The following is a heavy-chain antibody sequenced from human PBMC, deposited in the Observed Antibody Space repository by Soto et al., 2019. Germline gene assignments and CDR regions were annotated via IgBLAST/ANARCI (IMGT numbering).Heavy chain of an antibody. J-gene: IGHJ5*02. CDR2: IYRRGST. CDR3: ARVPDR. CDR1: GGSISSGGYS. V-gene: IGHV4-30-2*01. D-gene: IGHD2-2*01. Sequence: QLQLQESGSGLVKPSQTLSLTCAVSGGSISSGGYSWSWIRQPPGKGLEWIGYIYRRGSTYYNPSFMRRVALSVARSETRFSLQLSSVTAAATAMYYCARVPDRWGQGTLVTVSS.